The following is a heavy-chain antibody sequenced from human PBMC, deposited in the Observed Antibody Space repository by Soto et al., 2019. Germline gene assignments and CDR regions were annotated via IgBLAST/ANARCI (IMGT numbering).Heavy chain of an antibody. V-gene: IGHV4-34*01. J-gene: IGHJ4*02. CDR2: INHSGST. Sequence: SETLSLTCAVYGGSFSGYYWSWIRQPPGKGLEWIGEINHSGSTNYNPSLKSRVTISVDTSKNQFSLKLSSVTAADTAVYYCVREGRRRHCTNGVCYSLLQIDYWGQGTLVTVSS. CDR1: GGSFSGYY. CDR3: VREGRRRHCTNGVCYSLLQIDY. D-gene: IGHD2-8*01.